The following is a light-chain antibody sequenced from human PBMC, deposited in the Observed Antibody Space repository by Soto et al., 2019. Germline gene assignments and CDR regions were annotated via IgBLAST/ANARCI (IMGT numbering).Light chain of an antibody. CDR2: VAS. Sequence: DIVMTQSPLSLPVTPGEPASISCSSSQSLLHSNGYNYLDWYLQKPGQSPHLLIYVASNRASGVPDRFSGSGSVTDFTLRISRVEAEDGGVYYCVQGLQTPLTFGGGTKVEIK. CDR3: VQGLQTPLT. V-gene: IGKV2-28*01. CDR1: QSLLHSNGYNY. J-gene: IGKJ4*01.